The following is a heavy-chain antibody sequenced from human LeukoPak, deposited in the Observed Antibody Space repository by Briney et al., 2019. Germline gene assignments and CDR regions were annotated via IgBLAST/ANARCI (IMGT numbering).Heavy chain of an antibody. J-gene: IGHJ6*02. CDR3: AKVIQLWSSYYYGMDV. CDR1: GFTFSSYG. V-gene: IGHV3-30*18. D-gene: IGHD5-18*01. Sequence: GRSLRLSCAASGFTFSSYGMHWVRQAPGKGLEWVAVISYDGSNKYYADSVKGRFTISRDNSKNTLYLQMNSLRAEDTAVYYCAKVIQLWSSYYYGMDVWGQGTTVTVSS. CDR2: ISYDGSNK.